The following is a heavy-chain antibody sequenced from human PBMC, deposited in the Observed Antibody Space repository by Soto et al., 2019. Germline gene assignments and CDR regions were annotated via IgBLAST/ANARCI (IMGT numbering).Heavy chain of an antibody. V-gene: IGHV1-18*01. Sequence: ASVKVSCKASGYTFSSLGFSWMRQAPGQGLEWMGWIYIDDTNYAQNFQGRVTMTTDTSTSTVYMELRSLRSDDTAVYYCARGGPDSSGWYPPFDYWGQGTLVTVSS. CDR2: IYIDDT. J-gene: IGHJ4*02. CDR1: GYTFSSLG. D-gene: IGHD6-19*01. CDR3: ARGGPDSSGWYPPFDY.